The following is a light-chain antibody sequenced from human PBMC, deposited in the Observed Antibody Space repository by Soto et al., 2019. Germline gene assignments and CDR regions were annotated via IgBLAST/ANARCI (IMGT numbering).Light chain of an antibody. CDR3: QQYNNRPPLT. J-gene: IGKJ4*01. V-gene: IGKV3-15*01. CDR1: QSVSTF. CDR2: GAS. Sequence: EIVMTPSPATLSVSPGERVTLSCRASQSVSTFLAWYQQKPGQAPRLLIYGASTRATAIPARFSGSGSGTEFTLTISSLQSEDFAVYYCQQYNNRPPLTFGGGTKVDIK.